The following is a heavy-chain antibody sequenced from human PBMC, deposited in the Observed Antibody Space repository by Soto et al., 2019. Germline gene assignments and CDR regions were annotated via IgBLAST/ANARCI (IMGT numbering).Heavy chain of an antibody. CDR1: AFTFSNYA. CDR3: AKARTATFLSGRHYFDY. D-gene: IGHD3-3*02. CDR2: IRGSGGST. Sequence: EVQLLESGGGLVQPGGSLRLSCAASAFTFSNYAMNWVRQAPGEGLEWISAIRGSGGSTYYADSVKGRFTISRDNSKNTLYLQMNSLRAEDTAVYYCAKARTATFLSGRHYFDYWGQGTLVTVSS. V-gene: IGHV3-23*01. J-gene: IGHJ4*02.